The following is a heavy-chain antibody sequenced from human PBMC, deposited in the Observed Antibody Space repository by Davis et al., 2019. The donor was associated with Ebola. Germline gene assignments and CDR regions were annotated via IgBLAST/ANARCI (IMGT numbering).Heavy chain of an antibody. V-gene: IGHV4-34*01. J-gene: IGHJ6*02. Sequence: SETLSLTCAVYGGSFSGYYWSWIRQPPGKGLEWIGEINHSGSTNYNPSLKSRVTISVDTSKNQFSLKLSSVTAADTAVYYCARGRGAAYYYYGKDVWGQGTTVTVSS. D-gene: IGHD4/OR15-4a*01. CDR1: GGSFSGYY. CDR2: INHSGST. CDR3: ARGRGAAYYYYGKDV.